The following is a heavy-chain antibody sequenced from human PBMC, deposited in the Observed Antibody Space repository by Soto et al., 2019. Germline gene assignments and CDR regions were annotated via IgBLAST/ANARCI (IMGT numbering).Heavy chain of an antibody. Sequence: PGGSLRLSCAASGFTFSSYGMHWVRQAPGKGLEWVAVIWYDGSNKYYADSVKGRFTISRDNSKNTLYLQMNSLRAEDTAVYYCARERQQPGVYYYYGMDVWGQGTTLTASS. J-gene: IGHJ6*02. CDR2: IWYDGSNK. V-gene: IGHV3-33*01. CDR1: GFTFSSYG. CDR3: ARERQQPGVYYYYGMDV. D-gene: IGHD6-13*01.